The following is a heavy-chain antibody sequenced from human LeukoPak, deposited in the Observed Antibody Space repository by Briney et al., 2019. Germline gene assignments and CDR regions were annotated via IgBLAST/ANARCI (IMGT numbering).Heavy chain of an antibody. D-gene: IGHD6-19*01. CDR1: GFTFSTYS. J-gene: IGHJ5*02. CDR2: INSKSDTI. Sequence: GGSLRLSCAASGFTFSTYSMNWVRQAPGKGLEWLSYINSKSDTIYYADSVKGRFTTSRDNAKNSLYLQINSLRAEDTAVYYCASRAIGWYRDANWFDPWGQGTLVTDSS. CDR3: ASRAIGWYRDANWFDP. V-gene: IGHV3-48*04.